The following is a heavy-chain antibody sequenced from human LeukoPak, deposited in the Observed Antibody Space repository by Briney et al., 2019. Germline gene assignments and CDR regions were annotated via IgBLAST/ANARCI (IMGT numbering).Heavy chain of an antibody. Sequence: SETLSLTCAVYGGSFSGYYWSWIRQPPGKGLEWIGEINHSGSTNYNPSLKSRVTISVDTSKNQFSLKLSSVTAADTAVYYCARNSLPYYYYYYMDVWGKGTTVTVSS. CDR3: ARNSLPYYYYYYMDV. CDR1: GGSFSGYY. D-gene: IGHD4-23*01. CDR2: INHSGST. J-gene: IGHJ6*03. V-gene: IGHV4-34*01.